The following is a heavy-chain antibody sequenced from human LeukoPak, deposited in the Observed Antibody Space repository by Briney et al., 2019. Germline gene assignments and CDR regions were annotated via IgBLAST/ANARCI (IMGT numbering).Heavy chain of an antibody. V-gene: IGHV4-59*01. CDR2: IYYSGST. J-gene: IGHJ4*02. CDR3: ATWSISSSSFDY. CDR1: GGSISSYY. Sequence: SETLSLTCTVSGGSISSYYWSWIRQPAGKGLEWIGYIYYSGSTNYNPSLKSRVTISVDTAKNQFSLKLSSVTAADTAVYYCATWSISSSSFDYWGQGTLVTVSS. D-gene: IGHD6-6*01.